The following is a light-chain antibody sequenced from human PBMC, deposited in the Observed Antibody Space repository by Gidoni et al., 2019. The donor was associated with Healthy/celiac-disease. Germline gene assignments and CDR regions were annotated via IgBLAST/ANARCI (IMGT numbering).Light chain of an antibody. CDR3: QQSYSTPGT. CDR1: QIISSY. V-gene: IGKV1-39*01. Sequence: DIQLTQSPSSLSASVADRVTITCRASQIISSYLNWYQQKPGKPPKLLIYVASSLQSGVPSRFSGSGSGTDFTLTISSLQPEDVATYYCQQSYSTPGTFGQGTKLEIK. J-gene: IGKJ2*01. CDR2: VAS.